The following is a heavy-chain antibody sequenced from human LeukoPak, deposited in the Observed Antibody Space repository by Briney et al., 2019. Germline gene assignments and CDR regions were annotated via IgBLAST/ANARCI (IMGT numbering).Heavy chain of an antibody. CDR2: ISGSGGST. V-gene: IGHV3-23*01. Sequence: PGGSLRLSCAASGFTFSSYAMSWVRQAPGKGLEWVSAISGSGGSTYYADSVKGRFTISRDNSKNTLYLQMNSLRPEDTAVYHCARGGGSSTRGWFDPWGQGTLVTVSS. J-gene: IGHJ5*02. CDR1: GFTFSSYA. D-gene: IGHD6-13*01. CDR3: ARGGGSSTRGWFDP.